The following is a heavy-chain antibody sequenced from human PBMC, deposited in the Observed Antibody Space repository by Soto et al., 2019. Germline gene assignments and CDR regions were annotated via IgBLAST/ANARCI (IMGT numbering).Heavy chain of an antibody. CDR1: GFTFSSYA. Sequence: EVQLLESGGGLVQPGGSPRLSCAASGFTFSSYAMSWVRQAPGKGLEWVSAISGSGGSTYYADSVKGRFTISRDNSKNTLYLQMNSLRAEDTAVYYCAKKGDFWRNYYGMDVWGQGTTVTVSS. D-gene: IGHD3-3*01. V-gene: IGHV3-23*01. J-gene: IGHJ6*02. CDR2: ISGSGGST. CDR3: AKKGDFWRNYYGMDV.